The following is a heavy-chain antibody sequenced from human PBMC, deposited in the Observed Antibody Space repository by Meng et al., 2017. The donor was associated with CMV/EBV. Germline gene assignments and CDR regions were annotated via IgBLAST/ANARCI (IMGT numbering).Heavy chain of an antibody. Sequence: GSLRLSCTVSGGSVSSGSYYWSWIRQPPGKGLEWIGDIYYSGSTNYNPSLKSRVTISLDTSQNQFSLKLSSVTAPDTAVYYCARRMRLQSFDYWGQGTLVTVSS. CDR1: GGSVSSGSYY. V-gene: IGHV4-61*01. CDR3: ARRMRLQSFDY. CDR2: IYYSGST. J-gene: IGHJ4*02. D-gene: IGHD4-11*01.